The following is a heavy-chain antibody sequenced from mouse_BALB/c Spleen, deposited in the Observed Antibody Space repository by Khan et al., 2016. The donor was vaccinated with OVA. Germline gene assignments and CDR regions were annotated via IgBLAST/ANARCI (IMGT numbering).Heavy chain of an antibody. J-gene: IGHJ4*01. V-gene: IGHV9-3-1*01. CDR1: GYTFTNYG. CDR2: INTYTGEP. CDR3: ARVGYNGTRYY. Sequence: QIQLVQSGPELKKPGETVKISCKASGYTFTNYGMNWVKKAPGKGLKWMGWINTYTGEPTYADDFKGRFAFSLETSASTAYLQINNLKNEDTATYFCARVGYNGTRYYWGQRSSVTASS. D-gene: IGHD1-3*01.